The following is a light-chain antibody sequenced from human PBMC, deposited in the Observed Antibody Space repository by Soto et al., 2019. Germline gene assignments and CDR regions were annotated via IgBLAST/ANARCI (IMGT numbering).Light chain of an antibody. V-gene: IGKV1-5*01. CDR1: QSLNND. J-gene: IGKJ5*01. Sequence: DIQMTQSPSTLSASLGDNVSIXXRASQSLNNDLAWYQQKPGKAPNVXIYDASTLERGVPSRFSGTGSGTEFTLAINSLQPDDFATYYCQQYHRSSITFGQGTRLEIK. CDR3: QQYHRSSIT. CDR2: DAS.